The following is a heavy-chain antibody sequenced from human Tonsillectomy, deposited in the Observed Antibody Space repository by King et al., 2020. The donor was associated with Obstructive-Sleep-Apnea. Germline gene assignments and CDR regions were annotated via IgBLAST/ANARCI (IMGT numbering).Heavy chain of an antibody. D-gene: IGHD2-2*01. CDR3: ARLKNDIVVVPAVPDAFDI. CDR1: GYSFTSYW. V-gene: IGHV5-51*01. J-gene: IGHJ3*02. CDR2: IYPGDSDT. Sequence: QLVQSGAEVKKPGESLKISCKGSGYSFTSYWIGWVRQMPGKGLEWMGIIYPGDSDTRYSPSFQGQVTISADKSISTAYLQWSSLKASDTAMYYCARLKNDIVVVPAVPDAFDIWGQGTMVTVSS.